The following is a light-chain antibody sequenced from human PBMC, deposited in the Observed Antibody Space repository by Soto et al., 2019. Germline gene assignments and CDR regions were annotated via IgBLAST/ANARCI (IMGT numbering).Light chain of an antibody. CDR2: GAS. Sequence: EIVLTQSPGTLSLSPGERATLSCRASLSVSSSFLAWYQQKPGQAPRLLIYGASSRATGIPDWFSGSGSGTAFTLTISRLEPEDVAVYYCQQYGSSPLTFGGGTKLEIK. J-gene: IGKJ4*01. V-gene: IGKV3-20*01. CDR1: LSVSSSF. CDR3: QQYGSSPLT.